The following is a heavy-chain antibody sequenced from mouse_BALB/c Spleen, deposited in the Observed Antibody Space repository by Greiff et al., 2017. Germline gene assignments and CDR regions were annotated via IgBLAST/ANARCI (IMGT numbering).Heavy chain of an antibody. CDR3: ARSSLYGSSPYYAMDY. D-gene: IGHD1-1*01. CDR1: GYAFTNYL. V-gene: IGHV1-54*01. J-gene: IGHJ4*01. CDR2: INPGSGGT. Sequence: QVHVKQSGAELVRPGTSVKVSCKASGYAFTNYLIEWVKQRPGQGLEWIGVINPGSGGTNYNEKFKGKATLTADKSSSTAYMQLSSLTSDDSAVYFCARSSLYGSSPYYAMDYWGQGTSVTVSS.